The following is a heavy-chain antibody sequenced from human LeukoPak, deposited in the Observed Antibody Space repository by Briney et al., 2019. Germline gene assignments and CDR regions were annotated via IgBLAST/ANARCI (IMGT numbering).Heavy chain of an antibody. Sequence: GASVKVSCKASGYTFTGYYMQWMRQAPGQGLEWMGWISAYNGNTNYAQKLQGRVTMTTDTSTSTAYMELRSLRSDDTAVYYCARCLEKYYDILTGDWFDPWGQGTLVTVSS. CDR1: GYTFTGYY. D-gene: IGHD3-9*01. CDR2: ISAYNGNT. CDR3: ARCLEKYYDILTGDWFDP. V-gene: IGHV1-18*04. J-gene: IGHJ5*02.